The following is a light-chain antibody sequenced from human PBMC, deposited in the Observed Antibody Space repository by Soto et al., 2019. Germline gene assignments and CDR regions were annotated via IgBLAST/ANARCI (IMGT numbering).Light chain of an antibody. J-gene: IGKJ1*01. V-gene: IGKV3-15*01. CDR1: QSVSSN. CDR2: DAS. Sequence: VMMSQSLATLSVTPGERATLSCRASQSVSSNLAWYQQKPGQAPRLLIYDASTRATGIPARFSGSGSGTEFTLTISSLQSEDFAVYYCQQYTNWRTFGQGTKV. CDR3: QQYTNWRT.